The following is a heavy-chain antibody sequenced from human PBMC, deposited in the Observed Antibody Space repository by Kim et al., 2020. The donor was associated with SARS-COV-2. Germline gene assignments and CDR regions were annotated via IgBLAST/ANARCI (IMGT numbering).Heavy chain of an antibody. V-gene: IGHV3-48*02. D-gene: IGHD3-10*01. CDR2: ISSSSSSATI. Sequence: GGSLRLSCAASGFTFSRYTMNWVRQAPGKGLEWVSDISSSSSSATIQYADSVKGRFTISRDNAKSSLYLQMNSLRDEDTAVYYCARGESGYDGSGNYYKVIDRWGQGTLVTVSS. J-gene: IGHJ5*02. CDR3: ARGESGYDGSGNYYKVIDR. CDR1: GFTFSRYT.